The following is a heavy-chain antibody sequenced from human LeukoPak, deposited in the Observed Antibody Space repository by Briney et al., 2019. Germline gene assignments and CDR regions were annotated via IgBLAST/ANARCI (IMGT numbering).Heavy chain of an antibody. J-gene: IGHJ5*01. D-gene: IGHD5-18*01. CDR2: ITVMSGTA. Sequence: SVKVSCKASGGTFSSYAVAWVRQAPGQGLEWMGRITVMSGTANYAQKFQDRVTITTDESTSTAYMEVSSLRSEDTAVYFCATELRGYSFGYDSWGQGTLVTVSS. CDR1: GGTFSSYA. CDR3: ATELRGYSFGYDS. V-gene: IGHV1-69*05.